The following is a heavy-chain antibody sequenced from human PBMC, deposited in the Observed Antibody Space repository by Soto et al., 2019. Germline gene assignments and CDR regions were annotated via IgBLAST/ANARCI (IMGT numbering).Heavy chain of an antibody. V-gene: IGHV3-48*03. CDR2: ISGGGDTT. Sequence: EVQLVESGGGLVHPGGSLRLSCAASGFTCSSYEMNWVRQAHGKGLEWVLYISGGGDTTYYADSVKRRFTISKNNAKNALHQQMTDLRADDTAFYYGARDSREVTTRIPFADYWGQGTLVTVSS. J-gene: IGHJ4*02. CDR1: GFTCSSYE. D-gene: IGHD4-17*01. CDR3: ARDSREVTTRIPFADY.